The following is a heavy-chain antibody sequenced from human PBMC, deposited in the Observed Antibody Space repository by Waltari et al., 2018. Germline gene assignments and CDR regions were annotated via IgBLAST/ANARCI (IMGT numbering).Heavy chain of an antibody. CDR3: ARVGYSSSWYRHANWFDP. Sequence: QVQLQQWGAGLLKPSETLSLTCAVYGGSFSGYYWSWLRQPPGKGLEWIGEINHSGSTNYNPSLKSRVTISVDTSKNQFSLKLSSVTAADTAVYYCARVGYSSSWYRHANWFDPWGQGTLVTVSS. CDR2: INHSGST. D-gene: IGHD6-13*01. V-gene: IGHV4-34*01. J-gene: IGHJ5*02. CDR1: GGSFSGYY.